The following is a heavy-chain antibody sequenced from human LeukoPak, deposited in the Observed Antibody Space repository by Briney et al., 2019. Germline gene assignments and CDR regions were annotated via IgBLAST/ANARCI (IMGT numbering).Heavy chain of an antibody. CDR2: ISAYNGNT. J-gene: IGHJ4*02. CDR1: GYTFTSYG. V-gene: IGHV1-18*01. Sequence: ASVKVSCKASGYTFTSYGISWLRQPPGQGLEWMGWISAYNGNTNYAQKLQGRVTMTTDTSTSTAYMELRSLRSDDTAVYYCARTRKPSIVVVPAALNVWGQGTLVTVSS. CDR3: ARTRKPSIVVVPAALNV. D-gene: IGHD2-2*01.